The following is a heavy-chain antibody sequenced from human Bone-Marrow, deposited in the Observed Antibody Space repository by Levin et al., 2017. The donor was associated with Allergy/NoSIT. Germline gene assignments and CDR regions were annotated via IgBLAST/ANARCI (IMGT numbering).Heavy chain of an antibody. CDR2: IKQDGSEK. D-gene: IGHD6-6*01. Sequence: LSLPCAASGFPFRSYWMSWVRPAPGKGLEWVANIKQDGSEKYYVDSVKGRFTISRDNAKNSLYLQMNSLRAEDTAVYYCASLIAARPHDGYWGQGTLVTVSS. CDR3: ASLIAARPHDGY. CDR1: GFPFRSYW. J-gene: IGHJ4*02. V-gene: IGHV3-7*01.